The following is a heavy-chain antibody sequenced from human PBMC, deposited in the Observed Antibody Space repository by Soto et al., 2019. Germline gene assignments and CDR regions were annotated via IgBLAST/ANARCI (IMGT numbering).Heavy chain of an antibody. V-gene: IGHV1-58*02. CDR2: IVVGSGNT. Sequence: SVKVSCKASGFTFTSSAMQWVRQARGQRLEWIGWIVVGSGNTNYAQKFQERVTITRDMSTSTAYVELSSLRSEDTAVYYCAAMVRGVRNYYYMDVWGKGTTVTVSS. CDR3: AAMVRGVRNYYYMDV. J-gene: IGHJ6*03. D-gene: IGHD3-10*01. CDR1: GFTFTSSA.